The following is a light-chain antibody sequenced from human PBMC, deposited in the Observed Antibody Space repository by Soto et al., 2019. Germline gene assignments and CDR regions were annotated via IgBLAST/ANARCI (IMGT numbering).Light chain of an antibody. CDR2: EGS. V-gene: IGLV2-23*01. CDR3: SSYARSSTVV. J-gene: IGLJ2*01. CDR1: SSDVGSYDL. Sequence: QSVLTQPASVSGSPGQSITISCTGTSSDVGSYDLVSWYQQHPGTAPKLMLDEGSKRPSGVSDRFSGSKSGNTASLTISGLLAEDEADYYCSSYARSSTVVFGGGTKLTVL.